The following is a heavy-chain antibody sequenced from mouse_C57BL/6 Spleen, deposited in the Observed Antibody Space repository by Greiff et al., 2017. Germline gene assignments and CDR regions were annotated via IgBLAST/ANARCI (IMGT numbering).Heavy chain of an antibody. J-gene: IGHJ2*01. Sequence: QVQLQQSGAELARPGASVKMSCKASGYTFTSYTMHWVKQRPGQGLEWIGYINPSSGYTKYNQKFKDKATLTADKSSSTAYMQLSSLTSEDSAVDYCARGGIITTVVPHYWGQGTTLTVSS. D-gene: IGHD1-1*01. CDR3: ARGGIITTVVPHY. CDR2: INPSSGYT. V-gene: IGHV1-4*01. CDR1: GYTFTSYT.